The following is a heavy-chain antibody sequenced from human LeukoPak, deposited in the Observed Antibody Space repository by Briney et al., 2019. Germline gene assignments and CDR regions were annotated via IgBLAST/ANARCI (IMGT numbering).Heavy chain of an antibody. CDR2: ISDSGGNT. D-gene: IGHD2-15*01. V-gene: IGHV3-23*01. CDR3: AKDGFRGDCIGGSCYPFDP. CDR1: GFTFSSYA. J-gene: IGHJ5*02. Sequence: GGSLRLSCAACGFTFSSYAMSWVRQAPGKGLEGVSTISDSGGNTYYADSVKGRFTISRDNSKNTLYLQMNSLRAEDTALYYCAKDGFRGDCIGGSCYPFDPWGQGTLVTVSS.